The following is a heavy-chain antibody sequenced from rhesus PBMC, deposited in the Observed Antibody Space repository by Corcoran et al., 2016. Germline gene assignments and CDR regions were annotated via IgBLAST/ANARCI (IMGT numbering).Heavy chain of an antibody. Sequence: QVQLQESGPGLVKPSETLSLTCAVSGYSISSGYYWNWIRQPPGKGLAWIGYISLSGSTTYNPSSKRRVTISRETAKNQFSLKLSSLTAADTAGYYCATAYPPFYRFDSWGQGVLVTVSS. CDR2: ISLSGST. J-gene: IGHJ4*01. V-gene: IGHV4-122*02. CDR1: GYSISSGYY. CDR3: ATAYPPFYRFDS.